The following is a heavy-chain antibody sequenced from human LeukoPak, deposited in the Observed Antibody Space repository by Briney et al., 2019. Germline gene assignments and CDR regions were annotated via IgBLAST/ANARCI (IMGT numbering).Heavy chain of an antibody. CDR2: ISSNGGST. D-gene: IGHD5-24*01. CDR3: ARGRDGYNYRGY. V-gene: IGHV3-64*01. CDR1: GFTFSSYA. J-gene: IGHJ4*02. Sequence: PGGSLRLSCAASGFTFSSYAMHWVRQAPGKGLEYVSAISSNGGSTYYANSVKGRFTISRDNAKNTLYLQMNSLRPEDTAVYYCARGRDGYNYRGYWGQGTLVTVSS.